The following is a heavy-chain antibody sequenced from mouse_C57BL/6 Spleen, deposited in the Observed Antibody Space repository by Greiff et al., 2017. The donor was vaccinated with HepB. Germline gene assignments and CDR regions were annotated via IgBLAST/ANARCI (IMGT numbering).Heavy chain of an antibody. V-gene: IGHV7-1*01. CDR3: ARDARDYYGSPWFAY. J-gene: IGHJ3*01. Sequence: EVQGVESGGGLVQSGRSLRLSCATSGFTFSDFYMEWVRQAPGKGLEWIAASRNKANDYTTEYSASVKGRFIVSRDTSQSILYLQMNALRAEDTAIYYCARDARDYYGSPWFAYWGQGTLVTVSA. CDR2: SRNKANDYTT. CDR1: GFTFSDFY. D-gene: IGHD1-1*01.